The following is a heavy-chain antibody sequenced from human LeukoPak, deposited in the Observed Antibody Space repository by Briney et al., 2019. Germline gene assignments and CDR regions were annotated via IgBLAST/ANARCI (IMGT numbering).Heavy chain of an antibody. V-gene: IGHV3-66*01. J-gene: IGHJ4*02. CDR2: IYSGGRT. D-gene: IGHD1-26*01. CDR3: ARVKWELPPYFDY. Sequence: PGGSLRLSCAASGFTVNSNYMSWVRQAPGKGLELVSVIYSGGRTYYADSVKGRFTISRGNSKSALYLQMNSLRADDTAVYYCARVKWELPPYFDYWGQGTLVTVSS. CDR1: GFTVNSNY.